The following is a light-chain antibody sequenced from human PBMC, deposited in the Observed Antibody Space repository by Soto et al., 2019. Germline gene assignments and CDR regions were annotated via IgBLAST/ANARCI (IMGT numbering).Light chain of an antibody. Sequence: DIVMTQSPLSLPVTPGEPASISCRSSESLLLSNGYNYLDWYLQKPGQSPQLLIYLGSHRASGVPDRFSGSGSGTYFTLTISRVEAEDVGVYYCMQARETHPTFGQGTKVEIK. CDR3: MQARETHPT. V-gene: IGKV2-28*01. CDR2: LGS. CDR1: ESLLLSNGYNY. J-gene: IGKJ1*01.